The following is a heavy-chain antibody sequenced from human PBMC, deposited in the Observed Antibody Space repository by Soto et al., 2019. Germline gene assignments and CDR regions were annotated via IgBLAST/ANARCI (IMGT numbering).Heavy chain of an antibody. D-gene: IGHD6-19*01. CDR3: ARADSIAVPTRRHYYYYYGMDV. Sequence: QVQLVESGGGLVKPGGSLRLSCAASGFTFSDYYMSWIRQAPGKGLEWVSYISSSSSYTNYADSVKGRFTISRDNAKNSLYLQMNSLRAEDTAVYYCARADSIAVPTRRHYYYYYGMDVWGQGTTVTVSS. CDR1: GFTFSDYY. J-gene: IGHJ6*02. CDR2: ISSSSSYT. V-gene: IGHV3-11*06.